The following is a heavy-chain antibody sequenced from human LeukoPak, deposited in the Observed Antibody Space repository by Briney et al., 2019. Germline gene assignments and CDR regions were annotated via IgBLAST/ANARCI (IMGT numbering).Heavy chain of an antibody. V-gene: IGHV4-61*02. CDR1: GDSISSASYC. J-gene: IGHJ6*03. CDR2: FYSNGST. Sequence: SETLSLTCAVSGDSISSASYCWSWVRQPAGKGLEWIGRFYSNGSTNYNPSLKSRVTISVDTSQNQFSLRLNPVTVADTAVHYCARVNRNFYYDSSGYGHFYYMDVWGKGTTVTVSS. D-gene: IGHD3-22*01. CDR3: ARVNRNFYYDSSGYGHFYYMDV.